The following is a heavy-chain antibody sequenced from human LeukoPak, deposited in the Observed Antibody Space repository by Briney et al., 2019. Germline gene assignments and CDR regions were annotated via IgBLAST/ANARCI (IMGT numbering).Heavy chain of an antibody. D-gene: IGHD4-11*01. J-gene: IGHJ6*03. CDR1: GFTFSTYN. Sequence: PGGSLRLSCAASGFTFSTYNMNWVRQAPGKGLEWVSSISSSSSFIYYAESVQGRFTVSRDNAKNSLYLEMNSLRAEDTAVYYCASLVGGDYRDHDYYDYMDVWGKGTMVTVSS. V-gene: IGHV3-21*01. CDR2: ISSSSSFI. CDR3: ASLVGGDYRDHDYYDYMDV.